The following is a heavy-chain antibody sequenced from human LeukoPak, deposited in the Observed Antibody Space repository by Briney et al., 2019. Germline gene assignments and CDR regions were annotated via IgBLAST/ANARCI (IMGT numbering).Heavy chain of an antibody. CDR3: ARRECSGNSCYMDY. Sequence: SETLSLTCTVSGGSIRSSSSYYWGWIRQPPGKGLEWIGSIYYSGDTYYNPSLKSRVTLSVDTSKNQFSLKLSSVTAADTAVYYCARRECSGNSCYMDYWGQGTLVIVSS. V-gene: IGHV4-39*01. CDR1: GGSIRSSSSYY. D-gene: IGHD2-15*01. CDR2: IYYSGDT. J-gene: IGHJ4*02.